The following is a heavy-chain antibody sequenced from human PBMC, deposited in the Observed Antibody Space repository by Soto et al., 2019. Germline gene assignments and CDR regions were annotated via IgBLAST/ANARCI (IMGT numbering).Heavy chain of an antibody. J-gene: IGHJ4*02. V-gene: IGHV3-23*01. CDR2: ISDSGDYT. Sequence: EVQLLESGGGLVQPGGSLRLSCATSGFTFNNFSMCWVRQAPGKGLEWVSAISDSGDYTYYADSVKGRFTISRDNSRNGLYMKMNSMRAEDKAVYYCAGKPDYRSGHDFAYWGQGALVTV. CDR3: AGKPDYRSGHDFAY. D-gene: IGHD6-19*01. CDR1: GFTFNNFS.